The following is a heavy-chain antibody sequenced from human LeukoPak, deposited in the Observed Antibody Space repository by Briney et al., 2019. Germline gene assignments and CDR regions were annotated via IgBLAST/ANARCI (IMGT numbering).Heavy chain of an antibody. V-gene: IGHV3-7*01. Sequence: GGSLRLFCAASGFFFSNYWMSWVRQAQGKGLEWVANINLDGNGRFYVDSVKGRFTISRDNNKKSVYLQMNSLRAEDTAVYYCARAGGSSYRLFDYWGQGTLVTVSS. D-gene: IGHD6-13*01. CDR3: ARAGGSSYRLFDY. CDR1: GFFFSNYW. J-gene: IGHJ4*02. CDR2: INLDGNGR.